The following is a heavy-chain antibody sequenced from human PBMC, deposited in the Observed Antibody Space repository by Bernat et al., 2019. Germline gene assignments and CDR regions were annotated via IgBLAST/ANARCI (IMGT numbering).Heavy chain of an antibody. V-gene: IGHV1-69*01. CDR2: ISPIFGTA. D-gene: IGHD2-2*01. CDR1: AGTFSSYP. J-gene: IGHJ5*02. Sequence: GSSVKVSCKASAGTFSSYPISWVRQAPGQGLEWVGGISPIFGTANYAQKFQVRVTITADESTSTAYMELSSLRSEDTAVYYCARRRKGSYHWFDPWGQGTLVTVSS. CDR3: ARRRKGSYHWFDP.